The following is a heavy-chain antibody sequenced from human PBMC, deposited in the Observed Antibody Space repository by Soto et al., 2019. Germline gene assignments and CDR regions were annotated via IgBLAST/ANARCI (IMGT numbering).Heavy chain of an antibody. Sequence: QLQLVESGGGVVQPGGSLRLSCAASGFSFSDYGMHWDRQAPGKGLEWVAVISHYETKKYFEDSVKGRFTISRDNSKNTVYLQLDSLRVEDTAVYYCAKDWVGGSNRYQLDKWGQGTLVIVSP. V-gene: IGHV3-30*18. CDR2: ISHYETKK. D-gene: IGHD2-2*01. CDR1: GFSFSDYG. J-gene: IGHJ4*02. CDR3: AKDWVGGSNRYQLDK.